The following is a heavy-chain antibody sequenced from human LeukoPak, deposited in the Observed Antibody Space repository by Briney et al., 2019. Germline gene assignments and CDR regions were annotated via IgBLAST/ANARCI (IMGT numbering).Heavy chain of an antibody. J-gene: IGHJ4*02. CDR1: GGTFSSYA. V-gene: IGHV1-69*01. CDR2: IIPIFGTA. CDR3: ARDKRGYSYGYHY. D-gene: IGHD5-18*01. Sequence: SVKVSCKASGGTFSSYAISWVRQAPGQGLEWMGGIIPIFGTANYAQKFQGRVTITADESTSTAYMELSSLRSEDTAVYYRARDKRGYSYGYHYWGQGTLVTVSS.